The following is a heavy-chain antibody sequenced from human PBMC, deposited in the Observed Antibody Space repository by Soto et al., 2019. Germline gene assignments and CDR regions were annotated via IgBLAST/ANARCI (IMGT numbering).Heavy chain of an antibody. CDR2: ISSSSIYT. D-gene: IGHD6-13*01. J-gene: IGHJ6*02. V-gene: IGHV3-11*06. CDR3: ARDSGSSKYGLDV. CDR1: GFSISDDS. Sequence: QVQLVESGGGLVKPGGSLRLSCVASGFSISDDSMTWIRQAPGKGLEWVSHISSSSIYTSYAHSVKGRFTISRDNAKNSTDVQMNSLATEDTAVYYCARDSGSSKYGLDVVGQGTTVIVSS.